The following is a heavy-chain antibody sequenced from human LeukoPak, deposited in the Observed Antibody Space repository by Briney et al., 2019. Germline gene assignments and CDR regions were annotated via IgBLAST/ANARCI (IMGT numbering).Heavy chain of an antibody. V-gene: IGHV3-53*01. J-gene: IGHJ5*02. CDR2: IYSGGST. CDR1: GFTVSSNY. D-gene: IGHD6-13*01. CDR3: ARVVVAAAGTFDP. Sequence: GGSLRLSCAASGFTVSSNYMSWVRQAPGKGLEWVSVIYSGGSTYYADSVKGRFTISRDNSKNTLYLQMNSLRAEDTAVYYCARVVVAAAGTFDPWGQGTLVTVSP.